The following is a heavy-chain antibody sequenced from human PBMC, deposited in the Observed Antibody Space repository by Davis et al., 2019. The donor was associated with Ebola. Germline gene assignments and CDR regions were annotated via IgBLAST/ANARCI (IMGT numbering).Heavy chain of an antibody. D-gene: IGHD3-22*01. CDR1: GYTFTSYG. V-gene: IGHV1-18*04. Sequence: ASVKVSCKASGYTFTSYGISWVRQAPGQGLEWMGWISAYNGNTNYAQKLQGRVTMTTDTSTSTAYMELRSLRSEDTAVYYCARLSNYYYDSSGYPGAFDIWGKGTTVTVSS. J-gene: IGHJ6*04. CDR3: ARLSNYYYDSSGYPGAFDI. CDR2: ISAYNGNT.